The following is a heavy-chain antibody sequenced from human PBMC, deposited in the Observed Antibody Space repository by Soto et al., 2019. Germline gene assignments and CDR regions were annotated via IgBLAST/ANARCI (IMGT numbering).Heavy chain of an antibody. J-gene: IGHJ4*02. Sequence: LRLSCTASGFTFRTYAMHWVRQAPGKGLEWVSGISNSGGTTDYADFVKGRFTISRDNSKNTLYLQMNSLRVEDTAIYYCANSRRGLEVDYWGQGALVTVSS. V-gene: IGHV3-23*01. D-gene: IGHD1-1*01. CDR2: ISNSGGTT. CDR3: ANSRRGLEVDY. CDR1: GFTFRTYA.